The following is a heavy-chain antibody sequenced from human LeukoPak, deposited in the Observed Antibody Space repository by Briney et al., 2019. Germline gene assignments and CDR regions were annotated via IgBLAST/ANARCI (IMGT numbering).Heavy chain of an antibody. V-gene: IGHV3-23*01. CDR2: ISGSGGST. CDR1: GFTFSTYS. CDR3: AREPGSWGDYPSYYFDY. J-gene: IGHJ4*02. Sequence: PGGSLRLSCAASGFTFSTYSMNWVRQAPGKGLEWVSVISGSGGSTNYADSVKGRFTISRDNSKNTLYLQMNSLRAEDTAVYYCAREPGSWGDYPSYYFDYWGQGTLVTVSS. D-gene: IGHD3-10*01.